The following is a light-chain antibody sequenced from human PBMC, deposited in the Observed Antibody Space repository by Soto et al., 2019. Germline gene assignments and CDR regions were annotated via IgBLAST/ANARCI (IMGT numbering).Light chain of an antibody. CDR1: SSNIGAGYD. CDR3: QSYDSSLSGSQV. Sequence: QSVLTQPPSVSGAPGQRVTISCTGSSSNIGAGYDVHWYQQLPGTAPKVLIYGNSNRPSGVPDRFSGSKSGTSASLAITGLQDEDEADYYCQSYDSSLSGSQVFGGGTKLTVL. J-gene: IGLJ3*02. CDR2: GNS. V-gene: IGLV1-40*01.